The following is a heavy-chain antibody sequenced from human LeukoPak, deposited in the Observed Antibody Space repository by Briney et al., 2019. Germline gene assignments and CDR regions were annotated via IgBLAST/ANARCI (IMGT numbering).Heavy chain of an antibody. D-gene: IGHD2-15*01. CDR3: GREGGGSYPGGHFDY. CDR1: GGSISSYY. Sequence: SETLSLTCTVSGGSISSYYWSWIRQSPGKGLEWIAYIYYSGSTDYNPSLKSRVTISLDTSKNQFSLKVTSVTAADTAVYYCGREGGGSYPGGHFDYWGQGTLVTVSS. CDR2: IYYSGST. J-gene: IGHJ4*02. V-gene: IGHV4-59*01.